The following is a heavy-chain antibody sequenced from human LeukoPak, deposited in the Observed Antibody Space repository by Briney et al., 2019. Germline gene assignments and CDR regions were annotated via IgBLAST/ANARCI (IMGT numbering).Heavy chain of an antibody. D-gene: IGHD2-2*01. Sequence: GESLKISCKGSGYSFTSYWIGWVRQMPGKGLEWMGIIYPGDSDTRYSPSFQGQVTISADKSISTAYLQWSSLKASDTAMYYCARFGCSSTSCYVGNNWFDPWGQGTQVTVSS. CDR3: ARFGCSSTSCYVGNNWFDP. J-gene: IGHJ5*02. CDR1: GYSFTSYW. CDR2: IYPGDSDT. V-gene: IGHV5-51*01.